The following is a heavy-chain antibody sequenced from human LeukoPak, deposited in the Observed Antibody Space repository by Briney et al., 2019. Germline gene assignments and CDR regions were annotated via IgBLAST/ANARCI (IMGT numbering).Heavy chain of an antibody. CDR3: ARDVVGSLDY. CDR1: GFSFSNYW. D-gene: IGHD2-15*01. CDR2: MKQDGSAR. V-gene: IGHV3-7*01. J-gene: IGHJ4*02. Sequence: GVSLRLSCVVSGFSFSNYWMAWVRQAPGKGPEWVANMKQDGSARHYADSVKGRFTISRDNAQNSVYLRMNSLRAEDTAVYYCARDVVGSLDYWGLGTLVTVSS.